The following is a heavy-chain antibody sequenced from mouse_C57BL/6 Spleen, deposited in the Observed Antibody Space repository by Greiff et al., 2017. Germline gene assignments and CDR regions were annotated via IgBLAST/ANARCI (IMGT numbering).Heavy chain of an antibody. J-gene: IGHJ1*03. CDR2: IWSGGST. Sequence: QVQLQQSGPGLVQPSQSLSLTCTVSGFSLTSYGVPWVRQSPGKGLEWLGTIWSGGSTDYNAAFISRLSISKDNSKIQVFFNMISLQADDTDICYSARSYAYERYFEVWGTGTTVTVSS. CDR3: ARSYAYERYFEV. CDR1: GFSLTSYG. V-gene: IGHV2-2*01. D-gene: IGHD2-2*01.